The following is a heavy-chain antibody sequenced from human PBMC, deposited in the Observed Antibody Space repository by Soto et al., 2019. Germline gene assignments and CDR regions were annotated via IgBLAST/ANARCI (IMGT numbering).Heavy chain of an antibody. Sequence: PGGSLRLSCAASGFTFNTYTMHWVRQAPAKGLEWVAAISYDGDNQYYADSVKGRLTIARDNSKNILFLQMDSLRAEDTAVYYCARDGTRLGEGDYFDNWGLGTLVTVSS. CDR3: ARDGTRLGEGDYFDN. CDR2: ISYDGDNQ. J-gene: IGHJ4*02. D-gene: IGHD2-2*01. CDR1: GFTFNTYT. V-gene: IGHV3-30-3*01.